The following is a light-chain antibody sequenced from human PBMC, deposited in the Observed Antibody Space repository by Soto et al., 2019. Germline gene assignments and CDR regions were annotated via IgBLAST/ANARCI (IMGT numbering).Light chain of an antibody. J-gene: IGLJ3*02. Sequence: QSALTQPPSASGSPGQSVTISCTGTSTDVGAYNFFSWYQQHPGKAPKLVIYEVTKRPSGVPDRFSGSKSGNTASLTVSGLQTEDEADYYCGSHAGNSNLVFGGGTQLTVL. V-gene: IGLV2-8*01. CDR1: STDVGAYNF. CDR3: GSHAGNSNLV. CDR2: EVT.